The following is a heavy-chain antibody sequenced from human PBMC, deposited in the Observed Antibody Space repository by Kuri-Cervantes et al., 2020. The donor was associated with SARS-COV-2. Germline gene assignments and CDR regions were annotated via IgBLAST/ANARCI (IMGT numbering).Heavy chain of an antibody. CDR1: GLPFSSYW. J-gene: IGHJ6*02. CDR2: FKIDETSK. CDR3: ARVPSITMVRGANSYGMDV. Sequence: GTLSLTCAASGLPFSSYWLHWVRQAPGKGLVWVSRFKIDETSKSYADSVKGRFTISRANAKNTLYLQMNSLRAEDKAVYYCARVPSITMVRGANSYGMDVWGQGTTVTVSS. D-gene: IGHD3-10*01. V-gene: IGHV3-74*01.